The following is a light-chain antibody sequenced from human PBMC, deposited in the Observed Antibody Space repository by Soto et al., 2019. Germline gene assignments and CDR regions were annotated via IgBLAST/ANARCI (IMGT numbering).Light chain of an antibody. J-gene: IGLJ1*01. V-gene: IGLV1-40*01. CDR2: GNS. CDR1: SSNIGAGHD. CDR3: QSYDRSLSGSEV. Sequence: QSVLTQPPSVSGAPGQRVTISCTGSSSNIGAGHDVHWYQQLPGTAPKLLIYGNSNRPSGVPDRFSGSKSGTSASLAITGLQAEDEADYQCQSYDRSLSGSEVLGNGTKVTVL.